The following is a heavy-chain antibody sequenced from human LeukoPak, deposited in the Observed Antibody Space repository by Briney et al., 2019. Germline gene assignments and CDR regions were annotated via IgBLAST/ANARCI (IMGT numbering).Heavy chain of an antibody. Sequence: PGGSLRLSCAASGFPFNSYGMHWVRQAPGKGLEWVAFIRNDGGNKYSADSVKGRFTIPRDNSKNTLYLQMNSLRPEDTAVYYCAKDPTYYYDSSGPDYWGQGTLVTVSS. D-gene: IGHD3-22*01. J-gene: IGHJ4*02. V-gene: IGHV3-30*02. CDR1: GFPFNSYG. CDR2: IRNDGGNK. CDR3: AKDPTYYYDSSGPDY.